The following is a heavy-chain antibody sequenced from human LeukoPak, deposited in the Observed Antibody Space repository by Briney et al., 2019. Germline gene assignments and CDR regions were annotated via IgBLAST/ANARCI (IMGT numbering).Heavy chain of an antibody. J-gene: IGHJ4*02. V-gene: IGHV4-4*02. D-gene: IGHD6-19*01. CDR1: GGSITGSDW. CDR3: ATRYSAWPK. Sequence: PSGTLSLTCAVSGGSITGSDWCWWTWVRQPPGKGLEWIGEIYHSGSTNYNPSLKSRVTISLDKSKNQFSLTLTSVTAADTAMYYCATRYSAWPKWGPGTLVTVSS. CDR2: IYHSGST.